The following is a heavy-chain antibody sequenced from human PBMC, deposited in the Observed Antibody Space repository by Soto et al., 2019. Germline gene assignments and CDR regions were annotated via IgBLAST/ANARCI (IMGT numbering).Heavy chain of an antibody. CDR2: IVVGSGNT. CDR3: AASFINSGSYYEIAFDI. Sequence: SVKVSCKAAGFTFTSSSVQWVRQARGQRLEWIGWIVVGSGNTNYAQKFQERVTITRDMSTSTAYMELSSLRSEDTAVYYCAASFINSGSYYEIAFDIWGQGTMVTVSS. J-gene: IGHJ3*02. CDR1: GFTFTSSS. D-gene: IGHD1-26*01. V-gene: IGHV1-58*01.